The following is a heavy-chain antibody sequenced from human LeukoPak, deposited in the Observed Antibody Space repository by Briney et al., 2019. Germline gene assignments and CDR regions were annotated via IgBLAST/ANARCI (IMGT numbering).Heavy chain of an antibody. D-gene: IGHD6-19*01. CDR1: GFTVSSNS. V-gene: IGHV3-53*01. CDR2: IYSDNT. Sequence: GGSLRLSCTVSGFTVSSNSMSWVRQAPGKGLEWVSFIYSDNTHYSDSVKGRFTISRDNSKNTLYLQLNSLRGDDTAVYYCARNSGWYGVSWGQGTLVTVSS. CDR3: ARNSGWYGVS. J-gene: IGHJ4*02.